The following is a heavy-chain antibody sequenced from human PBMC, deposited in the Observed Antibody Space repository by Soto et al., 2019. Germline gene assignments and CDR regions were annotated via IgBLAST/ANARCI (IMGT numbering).Heavy chain of an antibody. V-gene: IGHV3-53*04. J-gene: IGHJ3*02. Sequence: EVQLVESGGGLVQPGGSLRLSCAASGFTVSSNYMSWVRQAPGKGLEWVSVIYGGGSTYYADSAKGRFTIYRHNSKNTVYLKMNSLRGEDTAVYYCARDKGKGAFDIWGQGTMVTVSS. CDR3: ARDKGKGAFDI. CDR2: IYGGGST. CDR1: GFTVSSNY.